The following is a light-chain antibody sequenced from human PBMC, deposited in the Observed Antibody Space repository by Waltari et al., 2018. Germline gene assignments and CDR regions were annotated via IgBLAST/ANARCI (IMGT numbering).Light chain of an antibody. CDR1: SSDVGNYKY. Sequence: QSALTQLPSASGSPGQSVTISCTGTSSDVGNYKYVSWYQQHPGKAPKLMIYDVSQRPSGVPDRFSGSKSGNTASLTVSGLQAEDEADYYCSSYAGSNNRVFGGGTKLTVL. V-gene: IGLV2-8*01. J-gene: IGLJ3*02. CDR2: DVS. CDR3: SSYAGSNNRV.